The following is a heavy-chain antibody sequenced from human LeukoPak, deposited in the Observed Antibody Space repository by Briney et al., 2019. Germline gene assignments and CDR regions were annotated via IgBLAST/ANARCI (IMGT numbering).Heavy chain of an antibody. D-gene: IGHD3-10*01. Sequence: GESLKISCKGSGYSFTSYWIGWVRQMPGKGLEWMGIIYPGDSDTRYSPSFQGQVTISADKSISTAYLQWSSLKASDTAMYYCARRYGSGSYYNGKKNWFDPWGQGTLVTVPS. CDR2: IYPGDSDT. J-gene: IGHJ5*02. CDR1: GYSFTSYW. CDR3: ARRYGSGSYYNGKKNWFDP. V-gene: IGHV5-51*01.